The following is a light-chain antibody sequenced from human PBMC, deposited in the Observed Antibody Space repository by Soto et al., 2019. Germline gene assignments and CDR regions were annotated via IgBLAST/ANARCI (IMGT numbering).Light chain of an antibody. CDR3: SSYTSSSTRV. Sequence: QSALTQPASVSGSPGQSITISCTGTSSDVGGYHYVSWHQQHPGKAPQLMIYEVSNRPSGVSNRFSGAKSGNTASLTISGLQAEDEADYYCSSYTSSSTRVFGTGTKLTVL. J-gene: IGLJ1*01. CDR2: EVS. CDR1: SSDVGGYHY. V-gene: IGLV2-14*01.